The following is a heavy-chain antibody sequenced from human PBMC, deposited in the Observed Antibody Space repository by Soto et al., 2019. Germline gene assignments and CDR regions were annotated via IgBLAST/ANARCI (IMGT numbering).Heavy chain of an antibody. Sequence: QVQLQESGPGLVKPSGTLSLTCAVSGDSISRSYWWSWVRQFPGKGLEWIGEIYHSGSTIYNPSLQSRVTLSVDKSKNEFSLKLSSVTAADTAVYYCTSNFGQLLADAFDIWGQGRMVTVSS. CDR1: GDSISRSYW. V-gene: IGHV4-4*02. CDR3: TSNFGQLLADAFDI. CDR2: IYHSGST. D-gene: IGHD3-10*01. J-gene: IGHJ3*02.